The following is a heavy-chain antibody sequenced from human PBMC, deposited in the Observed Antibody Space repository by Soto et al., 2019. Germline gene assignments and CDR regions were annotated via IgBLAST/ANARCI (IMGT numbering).Heavy chain of an antibody. CDR2: VNHSGST. CDR1: GGSFSGYY. CDR3: ARAPRPAATGNWFDP. J-gene: IGHJ5*02. D-gene: IGHD2-2*01. Sequence: SETLSLTCAVYGGSFSGYYWSWIRQPPGKGLEWIGEVNHSGSTNYNPSLKSRVTISVDTSKNQFSLKLSSVTAADTAVYYCARAPRPAATGNWFDPWGQGTLVTVSS. V-gene: IGHV4-34*01.